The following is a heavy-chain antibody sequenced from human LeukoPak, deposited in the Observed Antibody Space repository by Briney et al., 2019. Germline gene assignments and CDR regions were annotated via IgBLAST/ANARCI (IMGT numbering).Heavy chain of an antibody. V-gene: IGHV3-21*01. CDR1: GXTFSSYS. D-gene: IGHD1-1*01. J-gene: IGHJ3*02. Sequence: GGSLRLSCAASGXTFSSYSVNWVRQAPGKGLEWVSSISSSSSYIYYADSVKGRFTISRDNAKNSLYLQMNSLRAEDTAVYYCARHNDPGHAFDIWGQGTMVTVSS. CDR3: ARHNDPGHAFDI. CDR2: ISSSSSYI.